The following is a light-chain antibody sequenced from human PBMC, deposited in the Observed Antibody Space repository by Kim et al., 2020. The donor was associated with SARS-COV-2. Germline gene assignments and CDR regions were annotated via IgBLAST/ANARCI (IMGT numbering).Light chain of an antibody. J-gene: IGLJ1*01. Sequence: ALGKKVRIKCQGDSIRSYSETWYQQKPGRPPVLVLYGRKLTSGISDRLSGSSSGNTASLTITGAQAEDEDDYYCHSRDRSTTHNYVFGAGTKVTVL. V-gene: IGLV3-19*01. CDR2: GRK. CDR1: SIRSYS. CDR3: HSRDRSTTHNYV.